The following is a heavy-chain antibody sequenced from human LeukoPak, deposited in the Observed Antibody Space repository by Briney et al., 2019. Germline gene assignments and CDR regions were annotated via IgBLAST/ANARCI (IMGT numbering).Heavy chain of an antibody. D-gene: IGHD3-22*01. CDR1: GGTFSSYA. CDR2: IIPIFGTA. Sequence: ASVKVSCKASGGTFSSYAISWVRQAPGQGLEWMGRIIPIFGTANYAQKLQGRVTMTTDTSTSTAYMELRSLRSDDTAVYYCARDQEAYYYDSSAYNYFDYWGQGTLVTVSS. J-gene: IGHJ4*02. CDR3: ARDQEAYYYDSSAYNYFDY. V-gene: IGHV1-69*05.